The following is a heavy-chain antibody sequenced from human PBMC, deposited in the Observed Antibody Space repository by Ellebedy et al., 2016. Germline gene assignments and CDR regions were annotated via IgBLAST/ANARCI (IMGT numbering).Heavy chain of an antibody. CDR2: ISGDGDDT. V-gene: IGHV3-23*01. CDR1: GFSFNTFF. Sequence: GESLKISXGASGFSFNTFFMSWVRQAPGKGLEWVSTISGDGDDTHFADSVKGRFTISRDNSKHTVYLQMNSLRPEDTAVYYCAKGTMDYLYHWGQGTSVTVSS. D-gene: IGHD4/OR15-4a*01. CDR3: AKGTMDYLYH. J-gene: IGHJ4*02.